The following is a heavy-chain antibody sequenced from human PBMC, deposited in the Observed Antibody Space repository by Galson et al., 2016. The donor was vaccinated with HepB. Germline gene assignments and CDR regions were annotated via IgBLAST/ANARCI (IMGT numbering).Heavy chain of an antibody. CDR2: ISYDGRDK. J-gene: IGHJ6*02. D-gene: IGHD6-6*01. CDR1: RFTFSDYA. CDR3: ARNRIAAVNVHYHGMDV. V-gene: IGHV3-30*04. Sequence: SLRLSCATSRFTFSDYAFHWVRQAPGKGLEWVAVISYDGRDKYYADSVKGRFTMSRDNSKNTPFLQVNSLRAEDTALYFCARNRIAAVNVHYHGMDVWGQGTKVTVSS.